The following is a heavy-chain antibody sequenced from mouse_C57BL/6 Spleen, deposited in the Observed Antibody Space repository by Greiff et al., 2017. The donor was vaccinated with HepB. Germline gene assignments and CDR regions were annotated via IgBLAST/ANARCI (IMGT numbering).Heavy chain of an antibody. D-gene: IGHD2-1*01. V-gene: IGHV1-54*01. J-gene: IGHJ1*03. CDR1: GYAFTNYL. CDR3: ARSYGNYWYFDV. Sequence: VKLQESGAELVRPGTSVKVSCKASGYAFTNYLIAWVKQRPGQGLEWIGVINPGSGGTNYNEKFKGKATLTADKSSSTAYMQLSSLTSEDSAVYFCARSYGNYWYFDVWGTGTTVTVSS. CDR2: INPGSGGT.